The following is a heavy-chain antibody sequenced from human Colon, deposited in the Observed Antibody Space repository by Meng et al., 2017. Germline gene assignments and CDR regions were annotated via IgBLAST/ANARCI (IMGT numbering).Heavy chain of an antibody. V-gene: IGHV4-61*01. CDR3: ARECSYGSYYNWFDP. D-gene: IGHD1-26*01. CDR1: GGSVSSGSYD. J-gene: IGHJ5*02. Sequence: SETLSLTCTVSGGSVSSGSYDWSWIRQPPGKGLEWIGYIYYSGSTHYNPSLKSRVTISVDTSKNQFSLKLSSVTAADTAVYYCARECSYGSYYNWFDPWGQGTLVTVSS. CDR2: IYYSGST.